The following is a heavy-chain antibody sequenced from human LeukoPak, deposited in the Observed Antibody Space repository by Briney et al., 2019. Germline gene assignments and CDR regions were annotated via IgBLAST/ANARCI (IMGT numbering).Heavy chain of an antibody. CDR1: GLTFSSHW. Sequence: PGGSLRLSCAASGLTFSSHWMHWVRQAPGKGLVWVSRITNDGSSTTYADSVKGRFTISRDNAKNMLYLQVNSLRAEDTGVYYCARKDGGSSSPDFWGQGTLVTVSS. CDR3: ARKDGGSSSPDF. V-gene: IGHV3-74*01. D-gene: IGHD2-15*01. J-gene: IGHJ4*02. CDR2: ITNDGSST.